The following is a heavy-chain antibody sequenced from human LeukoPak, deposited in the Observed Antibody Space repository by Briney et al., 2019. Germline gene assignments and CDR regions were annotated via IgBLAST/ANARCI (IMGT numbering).Heavy chain of an antibody. CDR2: IYYSGST. Sequence: PSETLSLTCTVSGGSISSSSYYWGWIRQPPGQGLEWIGSIYYSGSTYYNPSLKSRVTISVDTSKNQFSLKLSSVTAADTAVYYCARDPETLANYYGSGSYYKGYFDYWGQGTLVTVSS. CDR3: ARDPETLANYYGSGSYYKGYFDY. J-gene: IGHJ4*02. V-gene: IGHV4-39*07. CDR1: GGSISSSSYY. D-gene: IGHD3-10*01.